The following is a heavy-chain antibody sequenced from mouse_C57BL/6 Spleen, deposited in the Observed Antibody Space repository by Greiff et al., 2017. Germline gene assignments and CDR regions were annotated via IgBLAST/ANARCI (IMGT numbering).Heavy chain of an antibody. V-gene: IGHV1-53*01. Sequence: QVHVKQPGTELVKPGASVKLSCKASGYTFTAYWMNWVKQRPGQGLEWIGTINPSTGGTNYNEKFKSKATLTVDKSSSTAYMQLSSLTSEDAAVYYCARWGGSDAIDYWGQGTSVTVSS. J-gene: IGHJ4*01. D-gene: IGHD1-3*01. CDR1: GYTFTAYW. CDR2: INPSTGGT. CDR3: ARWGGSDAIDY.